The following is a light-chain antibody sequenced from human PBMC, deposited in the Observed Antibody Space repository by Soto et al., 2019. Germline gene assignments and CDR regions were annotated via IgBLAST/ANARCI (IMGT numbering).Light chain of an antibody. Sequence: QSVLTQPRSVSGSPGQSVTISCTGTSSDVGGYKYVSWYQQHPGKAPKFMIYDVSERPSGVPDRFSGSKSGNTASLTISGLQAEDEADYYCCSYAGTYNWVFGGGTKL. CDR3: CSYAGTYNWV. V-gene: IGLV2-11*01. CDR1: SSDVGGYKY. CDR2: DVS. J-gene: IGLJ3*02.